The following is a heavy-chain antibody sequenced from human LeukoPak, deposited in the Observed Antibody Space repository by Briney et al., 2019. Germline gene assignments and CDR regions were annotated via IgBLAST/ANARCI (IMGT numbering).Heavy chain of an antibody. CDR3: ARGGFGYFDSYYFDY. J-gene: IGHJ4*02. CDR2: IYTSGST. CDR1: GGSISSYY. V-gene: IGHV4-4*07. D-gene: IGHD3-9*01. Sequence: PSETLSLTCTVSGGSISSYYWSWIRQPAGKGLEWIGRIYTSGSTNYNPSLKSRVTMSVDTSKNQFSLKLSSVTAADTAVYYCARGGFGYFDSYYFDYWGQGTLVTVSS.